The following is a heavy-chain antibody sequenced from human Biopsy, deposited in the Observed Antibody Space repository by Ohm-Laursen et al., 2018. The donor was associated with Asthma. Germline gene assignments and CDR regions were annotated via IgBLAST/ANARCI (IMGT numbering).Heavy chain of an antibody. CDR1: GFSFSNFG. D-gene: IGHD4-23*01. CDR3: ARTHERWTSIQDDALDI. J-gene: IGHJ3*02. CDR2: ISYDGSSI. V-gene: IGHV3-30*03. Sequence: SLRLSCTASGFSFSNFGMHWVRQAPGKGLEWVAVISYDGSSIYYADSVKGRFTISRDNSKNTLYLQMNSLRVEDTAIYYCARTHERWTSIQDDALDIWGQGTMVIVSS.